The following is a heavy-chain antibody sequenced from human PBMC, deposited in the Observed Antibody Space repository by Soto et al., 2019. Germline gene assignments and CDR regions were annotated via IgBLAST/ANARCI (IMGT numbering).Heavy chain of an antibody. Sequence: GESLKISCKGSGFGFTNYWIGWVRQMPGKGLGWMGIIYPGDSETRYSPSLQGQVTISADKSISTAYLQWNSLQASDTALYYCARTTCYRGCMENWFDTWGQGTLVTVSS. D-gene: IGHD2-2*01. CDR1: GFGFTNYW. J-gene: IGHJ5*02. CDR3: ARTTCYRGCMENWFDT. V-gene: IGHV5-51*01. CDR2: IYPGDSET.